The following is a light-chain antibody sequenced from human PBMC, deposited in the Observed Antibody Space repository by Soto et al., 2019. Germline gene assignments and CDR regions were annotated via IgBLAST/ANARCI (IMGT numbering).Light chain of an antibody. CDR2: GAS. CDR3: QQYNYWPAYT. Sequence: IVMTQSPATLSVSPGDRVTLSCRASHSVSSDLAWYQQRPGQAPRLLIYGASTRATGIPARFSGTGSGTEFTLAISSLQAEDFAIYYFQQYNYWPAYTFGQGTKLEIK. CDR1: HSVSSD. V-gene: IGKV3-15*01. J-gene: IGKJ2*01.